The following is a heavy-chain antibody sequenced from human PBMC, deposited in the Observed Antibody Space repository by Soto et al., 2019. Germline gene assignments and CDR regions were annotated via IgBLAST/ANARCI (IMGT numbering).Heavy chain of an antibody. D-gene: IGHD3-3*01. CDR3: ASSYDFWSGRRGAENSWYFDL. Sequence: SETLSLTCTVSGGSISSYYWSWIRQPPGKGLEWIGYIYYSGSTNYNPSLKSRVTISVDTSKNQFSLKLSSVTAADTAVYYCASSYDFWSGRRGAENSWYFDLWGRGTLVTVSS. CDR1: GGSISSYY. J-gene: IGHJ2*01. V-gene: IGHV4-59*01. CDR2: IYYSGST.